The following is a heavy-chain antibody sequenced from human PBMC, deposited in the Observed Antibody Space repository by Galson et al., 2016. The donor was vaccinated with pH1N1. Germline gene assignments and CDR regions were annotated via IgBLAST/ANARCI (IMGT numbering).Heavy chain of an antibody. CDR2: INQDGSQK. CDR1: GFTFSSYS. J-gene: IGHJ5*02. CDR3: VRAVGVAAAA. V-gene: IGHV3-7*01. D-gene: IGHD6-13*01. Sequence: SLRLSCAASGFTFSSYSMNWVRQAPGKGLEWVANINQDGSQKYYADFVKGRFTISRDNAENSLYLQMNSLRAEDTAVFYCVRAVGVAAAAWGQGTLVTVSS.